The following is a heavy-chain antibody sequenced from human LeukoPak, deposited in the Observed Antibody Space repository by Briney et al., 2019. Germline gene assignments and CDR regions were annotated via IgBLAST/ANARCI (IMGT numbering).Heavy chain of an antibody. CDR2: INQDGSQK. CDR3: GIGSNGDY. Sequence: GGSLRLSCEASGFTFTTHWMGWARQAPGKGLEWLANINQDGSQKYYADSVRGRFTISRDNAKNSVFLLMNSLRAEDTAVYCCGIGSNGDYWGQGILVTVSS. J-gene: IGHJ4*02. D-gene: IGHD1-1*01. CDR1: GFTFTTHW. V-gene: IGHV3-7*01.